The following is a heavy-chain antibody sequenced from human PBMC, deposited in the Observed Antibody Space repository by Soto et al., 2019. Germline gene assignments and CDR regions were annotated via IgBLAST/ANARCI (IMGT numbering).Heavy chain of an antibody. Sequence: GTLSLPCTVYGGAISSCYWSWIRQPPGKGLEWIGYIYYSGSTNYNPSLKSRVTISVDTSKNQFSLKLSSVTAADTAVYYCARELAVAGHDAFDIWGQGTMVTVSS. CDR3: ARELAVAGHDAFDI. D-gene: IGHD6-19*01. CDR1: GGAISSCY. CDR2: IYYSGST. V-gene: IGHV4-59*01. J-gene: IGHJ3*02.